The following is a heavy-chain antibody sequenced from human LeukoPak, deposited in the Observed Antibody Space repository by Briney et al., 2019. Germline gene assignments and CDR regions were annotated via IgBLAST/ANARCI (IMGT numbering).Heavy chain of an antibody. J-gene: IGHJ4*02. CDR2: IYYSGST. CDR3: ARGPATMVRGRYFDY. D-gene: IGHD3-10*01. V-gene: IGHV4-59*12. Sequence: SETLSLTCTVSGGSISSYYWSWIRQPPGKGLEWIGYIYYSGSTNYNPSLKSRVTISVDTSKNQFSLKLSSVTAADTAVYYCARGPATMVRGRYFDYWGQGTLVTVSS. CDR1: GGSISSYY.